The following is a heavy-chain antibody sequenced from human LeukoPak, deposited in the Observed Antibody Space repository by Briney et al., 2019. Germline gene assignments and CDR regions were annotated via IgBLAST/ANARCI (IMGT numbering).Heavy chain of an antibody. D-gene: IGHD3-10*01. CDR2: ISPDGSST. V-gene: IGHV3-74*01. J-gene: IGHJ3*02. CDR3: ARSITMRPFDI. Sequence: GGSLRLSCPASGLTFSSFWMHWVRQAPGKGLVWVSRISPDGSSTTYADSVKGRFTISRDNAKNTLYLQMNSLRAEDTAVYYCARSITMRPFDIWGQGTMVTVSS. CDR1: GLTFSSFW.